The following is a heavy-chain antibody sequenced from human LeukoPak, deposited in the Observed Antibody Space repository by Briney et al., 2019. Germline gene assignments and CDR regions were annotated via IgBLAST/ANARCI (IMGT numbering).Heavy chain of an antibody. J-gene: IGHJ4*02. D-gene: IGHD3-10*01. Sequence: GGSLRLSCAGSGFTFSGYWMQWVRQAPGKGLVWVSRIKSDGTGTTYADSVKGRFTISRDNAKNTLYLQMNSLRAEDTAVYYCAKDGSGSYYVYWGQGTLVTVSS. CDR1: GFTFSGYW. CDR2: IKSDGTGT. V-gene: IGHV3-74*01. CDR3: AKDGSGSYYVY.